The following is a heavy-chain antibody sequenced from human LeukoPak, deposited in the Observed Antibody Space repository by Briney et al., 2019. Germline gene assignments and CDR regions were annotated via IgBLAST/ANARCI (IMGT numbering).Heavy chain of an antibody. CDR1: GYCISSGYY. J-gene: IGHJ3*02. CDR2: IYHSGST. V-gene: IGHV4-38-2*02. D-gene: IGHD1-26*01. CDR3: ARINSGRLGAFAI. Sequence: SETLSLTCTVSGYCISSGYYWGWIRQPPGKGLEWIGSIYHSGSTYYKPSLKSRVTISVDTSKNQFSLKLRSVTAADTAVYYCARINSGRLGAFAIWGQGTMVTVSS.